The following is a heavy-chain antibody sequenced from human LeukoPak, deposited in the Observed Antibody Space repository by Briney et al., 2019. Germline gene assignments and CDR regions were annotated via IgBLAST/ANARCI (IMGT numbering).Heavy chain of an antibody. V-gene: IGHV4-38-2*02. CDR1: GYSISSGYY. J-gene: IGHJ4*02. Sequence: KPSETLSLTCTVSGYSISSGYYWGWIRQFPGKGLEWIGSIYRSGNTYYTPSLKTRVTISVNTSKNQFSLKLSSVTAADTAVYYCARDNYVPDYWGQGTLVTVSS. CDR2: IYRSGNT. D-gene: IGHD3-16*01. CDR3: ARDNYVPDY.